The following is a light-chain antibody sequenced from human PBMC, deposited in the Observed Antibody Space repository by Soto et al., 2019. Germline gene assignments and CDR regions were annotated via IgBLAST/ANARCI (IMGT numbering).Light chain of an antibody. V-gene: IGKV2-28*01. Sequence: DIVMTQSPLSLPVTPGEPASISCRSSQSLLHSNGYNSLDCYLQKPVQSPQLLIYLGSNRASGVPDRFSGSGSGTDFTLKISRVEAEDVGVYYCMQALQTTWTFGQGTKVEIK. CDR1: QSLLHSNGYNS. CDR3: MQALQTTWT. CDR2: LGS. J-gene: IGKJ1*01.